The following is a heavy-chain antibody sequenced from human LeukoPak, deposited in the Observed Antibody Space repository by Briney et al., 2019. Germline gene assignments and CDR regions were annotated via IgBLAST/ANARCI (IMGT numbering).Heavy chain of an antibody. CDR2: IWYDGSNK. J-gene: IGHJ4*02. Sequence: GGSLRLSCAPSGFTFSSYGMHGVRPAPGKGREGGAVIWYDGSNKYYADSVKGRFTISRDNSKNTLYLQMNSLRAEDTAVYYCARDLTGRNYFDYWGQGTLVTVSS. D-gene: IGHD3-9*01. CDR1: GFTFSSYG. V-gene: IGHV3-33*01. CDR3: ARDLTGRNYFDY.